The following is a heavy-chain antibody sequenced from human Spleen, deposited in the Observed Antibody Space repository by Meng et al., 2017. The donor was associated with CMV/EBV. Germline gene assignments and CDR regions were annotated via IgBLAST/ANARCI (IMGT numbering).Heavy chain of an antibody. J-gene: IGHJ4*02. CDR3: ARGGTFDWNYEDY. Sequence: GGSLRLSCAASGFILDDYGMSWVRQAPGKGLEWVSGINWNGVSRGYADSVKGRFTISRDKAKNSLYLQMNSLRAEDTALYYCARGGTFDWNYEDYWGQGTLVTVSS. CDR1: GFILDDYG. CDR2: INWNGVSR. D-gene: IGHD1-7*01. V-gene: IGHV3-20*04.